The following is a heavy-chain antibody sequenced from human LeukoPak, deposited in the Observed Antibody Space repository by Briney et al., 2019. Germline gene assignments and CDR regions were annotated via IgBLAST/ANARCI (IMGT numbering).Heavy chain of an antibody. J-gene: IGHJ4*02. V-gene: IGHV3-30*18. CDR3: AKDREVAPFDY. Sequence: GGSLRLSCAASGFTFSSYGMHWVRQAPGKGLEWVAVISYDGSNKYYADSVKGRFTISRDNSKNTLYLQMNRLRAEDTAVYYCAKDREVAPFDYWGQGTLVTVSS. CDR2: ISYDGSNK. CDR1: GFTFSSYG. D-gene: IGHD5-24*01.